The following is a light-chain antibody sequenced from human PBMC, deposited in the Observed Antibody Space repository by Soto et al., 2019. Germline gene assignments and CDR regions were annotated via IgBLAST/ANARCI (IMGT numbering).Light chain of an antibody. CDR1: QSISGW. V-gene: IGKV1-5*03. J-gene: IGKJ2*01. CDR3: HQYHSFFNYT. Sequence: DIQMTQSPSTLSASVGDRVTITCRASQSISGWLAWYQQKPGKAPKLLIYKTSTLDSGVPSRFSGSGSGTEFTLTISCLQPDDFATYYCHQYHSFFNYTVGQGPKLDIK. CDR2: KTS.